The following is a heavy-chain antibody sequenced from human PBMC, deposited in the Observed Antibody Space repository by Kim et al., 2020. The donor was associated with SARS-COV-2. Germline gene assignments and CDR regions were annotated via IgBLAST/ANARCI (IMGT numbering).Heavy chain of an antibody. Sequence: LSLTCAASGFTFSSYAMSWVRQAPGKGLEWVSAISGSGGSTYYADSVKGRFTISRDNSKNTLYLQMNSLRAEDTAVYYCAKDALAYDILTGYTNWGQGTLVTVSS. V-gene: IGHV3-23*01. J-gene: IGHJ4*02. D-gene: IGHD3-9*01. CDR2: ISGSGGST. CDR1: GFTFSSYA. CDR3: AKDALAYDILTGYTN.